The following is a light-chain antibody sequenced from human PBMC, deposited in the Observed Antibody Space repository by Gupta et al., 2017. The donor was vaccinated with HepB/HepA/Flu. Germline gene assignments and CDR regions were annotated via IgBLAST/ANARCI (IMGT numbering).Light chain of an antibody. J-gene: IGLJ1*01. CDR1: SSNIGNND. CDR2: ENN. V-gene: IGLV1-51*02. CDR3: GTWDSSLRVFV. Sequence: QSVLTRPPSVSAAPGQKVTISCSGSSSNIGNNDVSWYQQFPGTAPKLVIYENNKRPSGISDRFSGSKSGTSATLGITRLQTGDEADYYCGTWDSSLRVFVFGTGTKVTVL.